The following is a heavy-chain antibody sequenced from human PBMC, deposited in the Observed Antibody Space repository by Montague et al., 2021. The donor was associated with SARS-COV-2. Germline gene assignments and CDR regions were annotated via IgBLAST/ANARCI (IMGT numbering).Heavy chain of an antibody. CDR3: QTTVTTYYYYGMDV. CDR2: INSDGSST. Sequence: SLRLSCAASGFTFSSYWMHWVRQAPGKGLVWVSRINSDGSSTSYADSVKGRFTISRDNAKNTLYLQMNSLRAEDTAVYYCQTTVTTYYYYGMDVWGQGTTVTVS. CDR1: GFTFSSYW. J-gene: IGHJ6*02. V-gene: IGHV3-74*01. D-gene: IGHD4-17*01.